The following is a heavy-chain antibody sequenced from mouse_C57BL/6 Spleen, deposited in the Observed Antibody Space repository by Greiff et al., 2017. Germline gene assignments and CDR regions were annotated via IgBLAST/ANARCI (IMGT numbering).Heavy chain of an antibody. J-gene: IGHJ3*01. V-gene: IGHV3-1*01. CDR2: ISYSGST. CDR1: GYSITSGYD. Sequence: VQLQQSGPGMVKPSQSLSLTCTVTGYSITSGYDWHWIRHFPGNKLEWMGYISYSGSTNYNPSLKSRISITHDTSKNHFFLKLNSVTTEDTATYYCARGRGNQAWFAYWGQGTLVTVSA. D-gene: IGHD2-1*01. CDR3: ARGRGNQAWFAY.